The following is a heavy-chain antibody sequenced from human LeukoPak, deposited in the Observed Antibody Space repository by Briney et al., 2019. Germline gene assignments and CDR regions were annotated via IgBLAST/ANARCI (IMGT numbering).Heavy chain of an antibody. J-gene: IGHJ3*02. V-gene: IGHV4-39*01. CDR1: GGSISSSSYY. CDR2: LFYTGST. D-gene: IGHD1-7*01. CDR3: ARANVNNWNFHDAFDI. Sequence: SETLSLTCTVSGGSISSSSYYWDWIRQPPGKGLEWIGSLFYTGSTYYNPSLKSRVTISVDTSKNQFSLKLTSLTATDTALYLCARANVNNWNFHDAFDIWGQGTMVTVSS.